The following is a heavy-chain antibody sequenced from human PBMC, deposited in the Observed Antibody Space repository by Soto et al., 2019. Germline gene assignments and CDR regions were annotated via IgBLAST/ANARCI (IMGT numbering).Heavy chain of an antibody. J-gene: IGHJ5*02. CDR3: ARDYLSGNWNYVVWFDP. CDR1: GYTFTSYG. CDR2: ISAYNGNT. Sequence: ASVKVSCKASGYTFTSYGISWVRQAPGQGLEWMGWISAYNGNTNYAQKLRGRVTMTTDTSTSTAYMELRSLRSDDTAVYYCARDYLSGNWNYVVWFDPWGQGTLVTVSS. V-gene: IGHV1-18*01. D-gene: IGHD1-7*01.